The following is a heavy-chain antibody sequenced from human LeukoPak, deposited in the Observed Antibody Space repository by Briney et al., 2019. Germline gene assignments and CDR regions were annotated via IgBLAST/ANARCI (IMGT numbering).Heavy chain of an antibody. CDR1: GFAFNNYA. CDR3: ARENSNWDFDY. V-gene: IGHV3-30-3*01. Sequence: GGSLRLSCAACGFAFNNYAMAWVRQAPDKGLEWVAAISNDGTKKYYADSVKGRFTISRDNSKNTLYVQMNSLIVEDTSVYYCARENSNWDFDYWGQGTLVTVSS. D-gene: IGHD1-7*01. J-gene: IGHJ4*02. CDR2: ISNDGTKK.